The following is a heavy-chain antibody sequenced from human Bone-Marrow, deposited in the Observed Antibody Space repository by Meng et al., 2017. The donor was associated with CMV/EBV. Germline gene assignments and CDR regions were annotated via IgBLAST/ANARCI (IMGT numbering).Heavy chain of an antibody. Sequence: ASVKVSCKASGYTFTGYYMHWVRQAPGQGLEWMGWINPNSGGTNSAQKFQGRVTMTRDTSISTAYMELSRLRSDDTAVYYCARLARLSSRGYCSSTSCHYYYYGMDVWGQGTTVTVSS. V-gene: IGHV1-2*02. CDR1: GYTFTGYY. D-gene: IGHD2-2*01. CDR2: INPNSGGT. CDR3: ARLARLSSRGYCSSTSCHYYYYGMDV. J-gene: IGHJ6*02.